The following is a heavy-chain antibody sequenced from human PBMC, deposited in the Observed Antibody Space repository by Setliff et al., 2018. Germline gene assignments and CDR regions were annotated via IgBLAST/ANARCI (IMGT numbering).Heavy chain of an antibody. CDR3: ARMSGFQYIDV. D-gene: IGHD3-3*01. V-gene: IGHV4-61*09. CDR2: IYTSWST. Sequence: SETLSLTCEVSGDSVSSSRNYWGWFRQPAGKELEWIGQIYTSWSTNYNPSLKSRVTISLDTSKNQFSLSLTSVTAEDTAVYYCARMSGFQYIDVWDKGTTVTVSS. CDR1: GDSVSSSRNY. J-gene: IGHJ6*03.